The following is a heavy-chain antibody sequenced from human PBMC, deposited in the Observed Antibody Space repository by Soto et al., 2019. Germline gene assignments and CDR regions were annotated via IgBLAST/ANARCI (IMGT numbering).Heavy chain of an antibody. CDR3: ARDWGTTGRVNWFDP. V-gene: IGHV3-21*01. D-gene: IGHD3-16*01. J-gene: IGHJ5*02. CDR2: ISSSSSYI. CDR1: GFTFSSYS. Sequence: EVQLVESGGGLVKPGGSLRLSCAASGFTFSSYSMNWVLQAPGKGLEWVSSISSSSSYIYYADSVKGRFTISRDNAKNSLYLQMNSLRAEDTAVYYCARDWGTTGRVNWFDPWGQGTLVTVSS.